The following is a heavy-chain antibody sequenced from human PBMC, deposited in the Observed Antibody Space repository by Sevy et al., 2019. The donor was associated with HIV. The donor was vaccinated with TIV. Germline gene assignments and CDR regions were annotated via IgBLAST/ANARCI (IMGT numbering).Heavy chain of an antibody. CDR3: AREGLKGHVGAFDI. CDR1: GFTFSDYY. J-gene: IGHJ3*02. Sequence: GGSLRLSCAASGFTFSDYYMSWIRQAPGKGLEWVSYISSSGSTIYYADSVKGRFTISRDNAKNSLYLQMNSLRAEDMAVYYCAREGLKGHVGAFDIWGQGTMVTVSS. D-gene: IGHD2-15*01. CDR2: ISSSGSTI. V-gene: IGHV3-11*01.